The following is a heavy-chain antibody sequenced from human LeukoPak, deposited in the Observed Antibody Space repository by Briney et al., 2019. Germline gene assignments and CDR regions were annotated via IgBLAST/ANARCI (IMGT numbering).Heavy chain of an antibody. CDR1: GYTFTGYY. CDR2: IGPNSDDT. CDR3: ARGGFDY. Sequence: ASVKVSCTASGYTFTGYYLHWVRQAPGQGLEWMGWIGPNSDDTNYAQKFRGRVNMTRDTSISTAYMELSRLRSDDTAIYYCARGGFDYWGQGTLVTASS. V-gene: IGHV1-2*02. J-gene: IGHJ4*02.